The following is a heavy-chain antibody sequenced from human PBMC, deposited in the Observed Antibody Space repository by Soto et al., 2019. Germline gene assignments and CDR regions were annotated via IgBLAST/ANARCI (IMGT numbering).Heavy chain of an antibody. V-gene: IGHV1-18*04. CDR1: GYTFTNYG. CDR2: ISGYDGNT. J-gene: IGHJ5*02. D-gene: IGHD3-16*01. CDR3: ARDRGHYDL. Sequence: AAVKVSCKASGYTFTNYGINWVRQAPGQGLEWMGWISGYDGNTIYGQALQGRFTMTTDTSTSTAYLELRGLTADDTALYYCARDRGHYDLWGQGTQVTVSS.